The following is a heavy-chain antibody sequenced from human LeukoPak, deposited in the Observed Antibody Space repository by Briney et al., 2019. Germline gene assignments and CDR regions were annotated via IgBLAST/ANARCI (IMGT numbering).Heavy chain of an antibody. CDR2: FDPEDGET. D-gene: IGHD2-15*01. J-gene: IGHJ4*02. Sequence: GASVNVSCKVSGYTLTELSMHWVRQAPGKGLEWMGGFDPEDGETIYAQKFQGRVTMTEDTSTDTAYMELSSLRSEDTAVYYCATDRSEVGLLHFGYWGQGTLVTVSS. CDR3: ATDRSEVGLLHFGY. V-gene: IGHV1-24*01. CDR1: GYTLTELS.